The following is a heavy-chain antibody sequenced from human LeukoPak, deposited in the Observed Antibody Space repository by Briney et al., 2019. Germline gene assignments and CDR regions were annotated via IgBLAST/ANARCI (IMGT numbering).Heavy chain of an antibody. CDR1: GFSFDDYG. Sequence: GGSLRLSCAASGFSFDDYGMSWVRQAPGKGLEWVSGINWNGGSTGYADSVKGRFTISRDNAKNYLYLQMNSLRAEDTALYYCARGTSDARYYFDYWGQGILVTVSS. CDR3: ARGTSDARYYFDY. J-gene: IGHJ4*02. V-gene: IGHV3-20*04. D-gene: IGHD1-1*01. CDR2: INWNGGST.